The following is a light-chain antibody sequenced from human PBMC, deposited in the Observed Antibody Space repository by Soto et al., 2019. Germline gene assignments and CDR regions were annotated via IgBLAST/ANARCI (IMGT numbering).Light chain of an antibody. Sequence: EIVMTQSPGTPSVSPGERATLSCRASQSVRSNLAWYQQKPGQAPRLLIYGASTRASGIPARFSGSGSGTEFTLSISSLQSEDFVVYYCQQYNNWPQWTFGQGTKVDIK. J-gene: IGKJ1*01. CDR2: GAS. CDR3: QQYNNWPQWT. CDR1: QSVRSN. V-gene: IGKV3-15*01.